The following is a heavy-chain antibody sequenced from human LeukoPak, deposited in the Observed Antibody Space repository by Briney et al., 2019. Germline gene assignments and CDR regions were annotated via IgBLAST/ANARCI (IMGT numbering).Heavy chain of an antibody. V-gene: IGHV4-39*01. D-gene: IGHD3-3*01. CDR1: GGSISSSSYY. CDR2: IYYSGST. Sequence: PSETLSLTCTVSGGSISSSSYYWGWIRQPPGKGLEWIGSIYYSGSTYYNPSLKSRVTISVDTSKNHFSLKLSSVTAADTAVYYCASTPSARITIFRVVINWGQGTLVTVSS. J-gene: IGHJ4*02. CDR3: ASTPSARITIFRVVIN.